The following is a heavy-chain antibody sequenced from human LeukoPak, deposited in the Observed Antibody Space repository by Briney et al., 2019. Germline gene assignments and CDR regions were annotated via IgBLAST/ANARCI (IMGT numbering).Heavy chain of an antibody. CDR1: GFTFDDYA. D-gene: IGHD3-22*01. Sequence: GRSLRHSCAASGFTFDDYAMHWVRQAPGKGLEWVSGISWNSGSIGYADSVKGRFTISRDNAKNSLYLQMNSLRAEDMALYYCAKDRYYDSSGYIDYWGQGTLVTVSS. CDR2: ISWNSGSI. CDR3: AKDRYYDSSGYIDY. J-gene: IGHJ4*02. V-gene: IGHV3-9*03.